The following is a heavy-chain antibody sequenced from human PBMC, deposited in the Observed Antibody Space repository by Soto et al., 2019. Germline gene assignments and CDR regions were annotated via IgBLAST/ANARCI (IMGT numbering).Heavy chain of an antibody. CDR1: GGTFSSYT. Sequence: QVQLVQSGAEVKKPGSSVKVSCKASGGTFSSYTISWVRQAPGQGLEWMGRIIPILGIANYAQKFQGRVTITADKSTSTAYMELSSLRSEDTAVYYCARKPSVTVVLDYWGQGTLVTVSS. D-gene: IGHD2-15*01. J-gene: IGHJ4*02. CDR3: ARKPSVTVVLDY. CDR2: IIPILGIA. V-gene: IGHV1-69*02.